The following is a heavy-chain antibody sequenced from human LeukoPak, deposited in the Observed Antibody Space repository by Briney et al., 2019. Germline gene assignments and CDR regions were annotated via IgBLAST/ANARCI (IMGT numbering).Heavy chain of an antibody. CDR2: IYHSGST. Sequence: SETLSLTCAVSGGSLGSSNWWSGVRRPPGKGLEGIGEIYHSGSTNYNPSLKSRVTISVDKSKNQFSLKLSSVTAADTAVHYCARSYSSSPGFDYWAREPWSPSPQ. V-gene: IGHV4-4*02. CDR1: GGSLGSSNW. D-gene: IGHD6-13*01. J-gene: IGHJ4*02. CDR3: ARSYSSSPGFDY.